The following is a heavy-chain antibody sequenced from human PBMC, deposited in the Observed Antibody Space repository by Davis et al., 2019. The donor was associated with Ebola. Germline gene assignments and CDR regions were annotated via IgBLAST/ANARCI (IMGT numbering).Heavy chain of an antibody. V-gene: IGHV1-69*10. CDR1: GGTFSSYA. Sequence: SVKVSCKASGGTFSSYAISWVRQAPGKGLEWMGGIIPILGIANYAQKFQGRVTITADESTSTAYMELSSLRSEDTAVYYCARDGIECSGGSCQADFDYWGQGTLVTVSS. CDR2: IIPILGIA. D-gene: IGHD2-15*01. J-gene: IGHJ4*02. CDR3: ARDGIECSGGSCQADFDY.